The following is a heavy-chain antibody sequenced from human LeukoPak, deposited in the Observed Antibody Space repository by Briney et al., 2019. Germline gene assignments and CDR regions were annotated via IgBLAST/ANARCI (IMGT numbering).Heavy chain of an antibody. D-gene: IGHD6-13*01. V-gene: IGHV3-11*04. CDR3: TRDEAAATN. J-gene: IGHJ4*02. CDR2: ISGSGSRI. CDR1: GLTFSDSY. Sequence: GGSLRLSCAASGLTFSDSYMSWIRQAPGKGLEWISYISGSGSRIYYADSVKGRFTISRDNAKKSLYLQMNSLRAEDTAVYYCTRDEAAATNWGQGTLVTVSS.